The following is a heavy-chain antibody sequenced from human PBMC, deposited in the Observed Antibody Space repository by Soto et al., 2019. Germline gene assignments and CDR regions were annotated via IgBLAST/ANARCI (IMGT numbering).Heavy chain of an antibody. D-gene: IGHD2-2*01. CDR1: GGSISSSSYY. Sequence: SETLSLTCTVSGGSISSSSYYWGWIRQPPGKGLEWIGSIYYSGSTYYNPSLKTRVTISVDTSKNQFSLKLSSVTAADTAVYYCARVVTSSMGYYYYYMDVWGKGTTVTVSS. V-gene: IGHV4-39*01. CDR2: IYYSGST. CDR3: ARVVTSSMGYYYYYMDV. J-gene: IGHJ6*03.